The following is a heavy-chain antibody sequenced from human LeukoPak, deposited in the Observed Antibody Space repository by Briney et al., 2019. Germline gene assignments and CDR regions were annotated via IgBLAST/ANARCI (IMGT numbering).Heavy chain of an antibody. Sequence: ASVRVSCKVSGYTLTELSMHLVRQAPGKGLEWMGGFDPEDGETIYAQKFQGRVTMTEDTSTDTAYMELSSLRSEDTAVYYCATGIVVVPAAMSSGYYYYMDVWGKGTTVTVSS. CDR1: GYTLTELS. J-gene: IGHJ6*03. D-gene: IGHD2-2*01. CDR2: FDPEDGET. V-gene: IGHV1-24*01. CDR3: ATGIVVVPAAMSSGYYYYMDV.